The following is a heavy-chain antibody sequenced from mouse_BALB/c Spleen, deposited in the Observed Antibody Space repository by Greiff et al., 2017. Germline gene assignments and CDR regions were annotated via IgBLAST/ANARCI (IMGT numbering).Heavy chain of an antibody. CDR2: ISNGGGST. CDR1: GFTFSSYT. CDR3: ANFPCAY. Sequence: EVQLVESGGGLVQPGGSLKLSCAASGFTFSSYTMSWVRQTPEKRLEWVAYISNGGGSTYYPDTVKGRFTISRDNAKNTLYLQMSSLKSEDTAMYYCANFPCAYWGQGTLVTVSA. V-gene: IGHV5-12-2*01. J-gene: IGHJ3*01.